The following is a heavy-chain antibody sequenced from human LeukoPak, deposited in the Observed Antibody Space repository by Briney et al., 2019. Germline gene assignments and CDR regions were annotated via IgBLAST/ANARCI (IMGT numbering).Heavy chain of an antibody. CDR2: IYYSGST. CDR1: GDSITSGDYY. D-gene: IGHD2-21*02. CDR3: ARDHCVGNCYSGSYWYFDL. J-gene: IGHJ2*01. V-gene: IGHV4-30-4*01. Sequence: SQTLSLTCTVSGDSITSGDYYWSWIRQPPGKGLEWIGYIYYSGSTYYNPSLKSRITMSLDTSKNQFSLKLNSVTAADTAVYYCARDHCVGNCYSGSYWYFDLWGRGTLVTVSS.